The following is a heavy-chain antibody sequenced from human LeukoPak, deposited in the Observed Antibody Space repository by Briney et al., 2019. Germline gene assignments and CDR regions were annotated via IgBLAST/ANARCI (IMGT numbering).Heavy chain of an antibody. V-gene: IGHV3-21*01. CDR3: ARAYYDRSGYYSYFDY. CDR2: ISSSSSYI. D-gene: IGHD3-22*01. Sequence: GWTLRLSCAASGCTFSSYSMNWVRQAPGKGLEWVSSISSSSSYIYYADSVKGRFTISRDNAKNSLYLQMNSLRAEDTAVYYCARAYYDRSGYYSYFDYWGQGTLVTVSS. CDR1: GCTFSSYS. J-gene: IGHJ4*02.